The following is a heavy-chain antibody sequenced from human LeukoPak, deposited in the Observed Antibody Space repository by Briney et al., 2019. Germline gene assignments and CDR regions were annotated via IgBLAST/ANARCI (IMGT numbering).Heavy chain of an antibody. CDR1: GFTFSSYG. CDR3: AKDYGDFRWYFDL. CDR2: ISYAGTNK. V-gene: IGHV3-30*18. Sequence: PGGSLRLYCAASGFTFSSYGMHWVRQAPGKGLQWVAIISYAGTNKYYADSVKGRFTISRDNSKNTLDLQMNSLRAEDTAVYYCAKDYGDFRWYFDLWGRGTLVTVSS. D-gene: IGHD4-17*01. J-gene: IGHJ2*01.